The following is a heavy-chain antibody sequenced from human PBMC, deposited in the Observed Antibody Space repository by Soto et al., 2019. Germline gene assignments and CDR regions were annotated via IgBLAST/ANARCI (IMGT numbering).Heavy chain of an antibody. CDR2: ISAYNGNT. CDR3: ARDRRYSSSWYYPGDFDY. J-gene: IGHJ4*02. D-gene: IGHD6-13*01. V-gene: IGHV1-18*01. Sequence: ASVKVSCKASGYTFTSYGISWVRQAPGQGLEWMGWISAYNGNTNYAQKLQGRVTMTTDTSTSTAYMELRSLRSDDTAVYYCARDRRYSSSWYYPGDFDYWGQGTLVTVSS. CDR1: GYTFTSYG.